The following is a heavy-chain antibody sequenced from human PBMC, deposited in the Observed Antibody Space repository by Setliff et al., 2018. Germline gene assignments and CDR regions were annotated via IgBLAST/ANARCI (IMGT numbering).Heavy chain of an antibody. CDR2: ISGSGGST. J-gene: IGHJ4*02. Sequence: GSLRLSCAASGFTFSSYAMSWVRQAPGKGLEWVSAISGSGGSTYYADSVKGRFTISRDNSKSSVFLHINSVTAEDTAIYYCAKDRVNDGVWDFDSWGPGILVTVSS. V-gene: IGHV3-23*01. CDR3: AKDRVNDGVWDFDS. CDR1: GFTFSSYA. D-gene: IGHD2-8*01.